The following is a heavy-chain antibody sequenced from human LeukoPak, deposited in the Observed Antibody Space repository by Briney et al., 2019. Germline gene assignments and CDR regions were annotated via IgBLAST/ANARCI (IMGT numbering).Heavy chain of an antibody. D-gene: IGHD6-19*01. Sequence: GGSLRLSCAASGFIVSGYWMHWVRQAPGKGLVWVSRINSDGSSTNYAASMKGRFTTSRDNAKNTVYLQLNSLRAEDTAFYYCATGASAIYSSGVVFDYWGQGTLVTVSS. CDR1: GFIVSGYW. V-gene: IGHV3-74*01. J-gene: IGHJ4*02. CDR3: ATGASAIYSSGVVFDY. CDR2: INSDGSST.